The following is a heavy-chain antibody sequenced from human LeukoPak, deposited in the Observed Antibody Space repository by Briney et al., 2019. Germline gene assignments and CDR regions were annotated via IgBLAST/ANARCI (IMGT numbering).Heavy chain of an antibody. CDR3: VKDPRDTYGTNWFVS. V-gene: IGHV3-23*01. Sequence: GGSLRLSCVASGFSFGNYAMNWVRQAPGKGLQWVSQISGTGGATWYAGFARDRFTISRDNSKKTLYLQMTGLRVDDTALYYCVKDPRDTYGTNWFVSWGQGTLLSVSS. J-gene: IGHJ5*01. D-gene: IGHD2-21*01. CDR1: GFSFGNYA. CDR2: ISGTGGAT.